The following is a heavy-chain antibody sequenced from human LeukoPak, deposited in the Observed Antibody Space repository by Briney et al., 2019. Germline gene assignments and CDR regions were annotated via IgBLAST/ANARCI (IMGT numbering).Heavy chain of an antibody. CDR3: ARGYCSGGSCYYFDY. V-gene: IGHV3-48*01. CDR2: ISSSSSTI. D-gene: IGHD2-15*01. J-gene: IGHJ4*02. Sequence: GGSLRLSCAASGFTFSSYSMNWVRQAPGKGLEWVSYISSSSSTIYYADSVKGRFTISRDNAKNSLYLQMNSLRAEDTAVYYCARGYCSGGSCYYFDYWGQGTLVTVSS. CDR1: GFTFSSYS.